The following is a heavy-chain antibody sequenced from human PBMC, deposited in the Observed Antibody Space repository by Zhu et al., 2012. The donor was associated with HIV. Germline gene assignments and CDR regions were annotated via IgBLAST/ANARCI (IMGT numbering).Heavy chain of an antibody. CDR2: IYPSGST. V-gene: IGHV4-4*07. CDR1: GGSISGYY. Sequence: QVQLQESGPGLVKPSETLSLTCSVSGGSISGYYWSWIRQPAGRGLVWIGRIYPSGSTKYNPSLKSRVTMSVDTSKNQFSLNLTSVTAADTAVYYCARVSEGVTTRNYYFDYWGQGIWVHGLL. D-gene: IGHD1-7*01. CDR3: ARVSEGVTTRNYYFDY. J-gene: IGHJ4*02.